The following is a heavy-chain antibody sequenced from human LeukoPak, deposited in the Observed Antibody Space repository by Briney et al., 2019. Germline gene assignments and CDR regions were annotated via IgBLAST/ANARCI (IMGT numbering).Heavy chain of an antibody. V-gene: IGHV1-18*01. J-gene: IGHJ4*02. CDR2: ISPYNGNT. D-gene: IGHD3-10*01. Sequence: GASVKVSCKASGYTFLHYDFNWVRQAPGQGLEWVGWISPYNGNTKYTQSLQGRFTMTTDTSTTTAYLEMTGLTSDDTAVYYCAREINGAFDYWGQGTVVTVSS. CDR3: AREINGAFDY. CDR1: GYTFLHYD.